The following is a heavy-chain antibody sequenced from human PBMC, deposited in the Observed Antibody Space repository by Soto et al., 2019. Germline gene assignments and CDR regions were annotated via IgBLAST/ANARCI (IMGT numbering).Heavy chain of an antibody. CDR2: IIPTIGRT. V-gene: IGHV1-8*01. Sequence: ASVNVSCKASGYSFITYDINWVLQAAGQGLEWMGWIIPTIGRTGCAQKFQGRLTITTDTSTSTAYMELSSLTSEDTAVYYCARPRPYRDYDLPNALDIWGQGTMGTV. D-gene: IGHD5-12*01. CDR3: ARPRPYRDYDLPNALDI. CDR1: GYSFITYD. J-gene: IGHJ3*02.